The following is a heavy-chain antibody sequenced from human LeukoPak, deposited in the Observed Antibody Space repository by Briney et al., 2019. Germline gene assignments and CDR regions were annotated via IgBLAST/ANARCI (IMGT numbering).Heavy chain of an antibody. CDR3: ARDLTYYDILTGYPRNWYFDL. V-gene: IGHV4-59*12. J-gene: IGHJ2*01. Sequence: PSETLSLTCTVSGGSISSYYWSWVRQPPGKGLEWIGYIYYSGSTNYNPSLKSRVTISVDTSKNQFSLKLSSATAADTAVYYCARDLTYYDILTGYPRNWYFDLWGRGTLVTVSS. D-gene: IGHD3-9*01. CDR2: IYYSGST. CDR1: GGSISSYY.